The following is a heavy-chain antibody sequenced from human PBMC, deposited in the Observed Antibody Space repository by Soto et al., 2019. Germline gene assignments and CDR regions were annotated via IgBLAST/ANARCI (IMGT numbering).Heavy chain of an antibody. CDR1: GFTFSSYA. CDR3: AKALYGDYGYYYMDV. CDR2: ISGSGGST. J-gene: IGHJ6*03. D-gene: IGHD4-17*01. V-gene: IGHV3-23*01. Sequence: GGSLRLSCAASGFTFSSYAMSWVRQAPGKGLEWVSAISGSGGSTYYADSVKGRFTISRDNSKNTLYLQMNSLRAEDTAVYYCAKALYGDYGYYYMDVWGKGTTVTVSS.